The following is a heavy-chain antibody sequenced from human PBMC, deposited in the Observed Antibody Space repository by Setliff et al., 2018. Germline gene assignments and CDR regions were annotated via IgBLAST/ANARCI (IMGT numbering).Heavy chain of an antibody. V-gene: IGHV4-59*01. CDR1: RFTFDDYA. D-gene: IGHD3-10*01. Sequence: SETLRLSCAASRFTFDDYAMHWVRQPPGKGLEWIGYYSGGTNYNPSLKSRVTISVDTSKNQFSRKLSPVTTADTAVYYCAQFSINEVRRVIKGVAFDIWGQGTMVTVSS. CDR2: YSGGT. J-gene: IGHJ3*02. CDR3: AQFSINEVRRVIKGVAFDI.